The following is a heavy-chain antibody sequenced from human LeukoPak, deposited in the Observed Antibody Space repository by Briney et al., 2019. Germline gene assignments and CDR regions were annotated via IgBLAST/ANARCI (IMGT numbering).Heavy chain of an antibody. CDR2: ISGSGGST. Sequence: QPGGSLRLSCAASGFTFSNYAMTWVRQAPGKGLEWVSTISGSGGSTYYADSVKGRFTISRDNSKNTLYLQMNSLRAEDTAVYYYAEQVRGGIFDYWGQGTLVTVSS. D-gene: IGHD3-10*01. J-gene: IGHJ4*02. CDR1: GFTFSNYA. CDR3: AEQVRGGIFDY. V-gene: IGHV3-23*01.